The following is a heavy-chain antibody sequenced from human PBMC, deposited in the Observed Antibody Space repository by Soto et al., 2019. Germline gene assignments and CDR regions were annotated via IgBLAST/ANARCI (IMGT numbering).Heavy chain of an antibody. D-gene: IGHD3-22*01. V-gene: IGHV1-69*13. CDR1: GYTFTGYY. CDR3: ARALNYYDRSGYRLFDY. Sequence: GASVKVSCKASGYTFTGYYMHWVRQAPGQGLEWMGWINPIFGTANYAQKFQGRVTITADESTSTAYMELSSLRSEDTAVYYCARALNYYDRSGYRLFDYWGQGTLVTVSS. J-gene: IGHJ4*02. CDR2: INPIFGTA.